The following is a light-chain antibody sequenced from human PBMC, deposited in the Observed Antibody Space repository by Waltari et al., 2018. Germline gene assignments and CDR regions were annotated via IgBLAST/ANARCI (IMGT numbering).Light chain of an antibody. CDR3: SSYASSSTVL. CDR2: EVS. J-gene: IGLJ2*01. V-gene: IGLV2-14*01. Sequence: ALTHSPSVSGSPGQSVTISSTETSSAIGGYTRFSWYQQDPGKAPKLMIYEVSKRPSGVSDRFSGSKSGNTASLTISGLQAEDEADYYCSSYASSSTVLFGGGTRLTVL. CDR1: SSAIGGYTR.